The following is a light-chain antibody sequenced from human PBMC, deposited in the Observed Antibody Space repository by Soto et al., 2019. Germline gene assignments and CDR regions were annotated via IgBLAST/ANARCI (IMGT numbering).Light chain of an antibody. CDR3: QQYDNLILS. V-gene: IGKV1-33*01. Sequence: TQSPTSLIASVGDRVTITCQASQYIGTFVNWYQQKGGEAPRLLISGASNLEAGVPSRFRGSGSGADFLFTITNLQPEDVGKYSCQQYDNLILSFGGGTKVEI. CDR2: GAS. CDR1: QYIGTF. J-gene: IGKJ4*01.